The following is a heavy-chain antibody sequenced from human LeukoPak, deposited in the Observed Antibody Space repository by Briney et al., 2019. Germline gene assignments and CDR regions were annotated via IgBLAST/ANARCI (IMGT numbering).Heavy chain of an antibody. CDR1: GFTFSSYG. D-gene: IGHD3-10*01. J-gene: IGHJ4*02. CDR2: ISYDGSNK. CDR3: AKDRDRVLGGQFDY. Sequence: GGSLRLSCAASGFTFSSYGMHWVRQAPGKGLEWVAVISYDGSNKYYADSVKGRFTISRDNSKNTLYLQMNSLRAEDTAVYYCAKDRDRVLGGQFDYWGQGTLVTVSS. V-gene: IGHV3-30*18.